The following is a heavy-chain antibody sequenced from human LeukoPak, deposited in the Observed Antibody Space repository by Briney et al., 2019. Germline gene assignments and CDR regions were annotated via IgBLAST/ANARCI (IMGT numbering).Heavy chain of an antibody. CDR1: GFTFSSYS. CDR3: ARVTEAPYYFDN. V-gene: IGHV3-21*01. Sequence: GGSLRLSCAASGFTFSSYSMNWVRQAPGKGLEWVSSISSSSSYIYYADSVKGRFTISRDNAKNSLYLQMNSLRAEDTAVYYCARVTEAPYYFDNWGQGTLVIVSS. CDR2: ISSSSSYI. J-gene: IGHJ4*02.